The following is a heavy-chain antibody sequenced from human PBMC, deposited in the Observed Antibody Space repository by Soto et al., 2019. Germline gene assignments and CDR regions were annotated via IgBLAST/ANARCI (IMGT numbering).Heavy chain of an antibody. J-gene: IGHJ6*02. CDR2: IIPIFGTA. CDR3: ARHRGGRGYYNGMDV. CDR1: GGTFSSYA. D-gene: IGHD3-16*01. V-gene: IGHV1-69*12. Sequence: QVQLVQSGAEVKKPGSSVKVSCKASGGTFSSYAISWVRQAPGHGLEWMGGIIPIFGTANYAQKFQGRVTITADESTRTAYMELSSLRSEDTAVYFCARHRGGRGYYNGMDVWGQGTTVTVSS.